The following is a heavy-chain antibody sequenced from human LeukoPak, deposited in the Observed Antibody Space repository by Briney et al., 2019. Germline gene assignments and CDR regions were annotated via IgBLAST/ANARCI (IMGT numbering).Heavy chain of an antibody. J-gene: IGHJ6*03. CDR3: ARDGANKVRGVHYFYMDV. CDR2: INPNSGGT. Sequence: ASVKVSCKASGYTFTGYYIHWVRRAPGQGLEWVGRINPNSGGTDYAQRFQGRVTMTRDTSISTAYMELSRLRSDDTAVYYCARDGANKVRGVHYFYMDVWGKGTPVTVSS. V-gene: IGHV1-2*06. D-gene: IGHD3-10*01. CDR1: GYTFTGYY.